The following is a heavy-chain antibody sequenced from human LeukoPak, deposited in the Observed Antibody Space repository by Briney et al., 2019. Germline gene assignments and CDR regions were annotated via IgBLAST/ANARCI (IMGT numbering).Heavy chain of an antibody. CDR1: GASISTNTDY. CDR3: ARHKEYGGNPTFDC. Sequence: KASETLSLTCTVSGASISTNTDYWGWIRQPPGGGLEWIGSMHYSGNTYHKASLRSRVTISLDTSENQFSLQVNSATAADTAVYYCARHKEYGGNPTFDCWGQGILITVSS. J-gene: IGHJ4*02. V-gene: IGHV4-39*01. D-gene: IGHD4/OR15-4a*01. CDR2: MHYSGNT.